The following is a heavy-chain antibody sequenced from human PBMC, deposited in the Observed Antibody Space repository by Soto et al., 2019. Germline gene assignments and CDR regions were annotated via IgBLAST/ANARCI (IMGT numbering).Heavy chain of an antibody. CDR3: ARPNAYSSSWYNYYGMDV. Sequence: GESLKISCKGSGYSFDSFWIGWVRQMPGKGLEWMGLIYPGDSETRYSPYFQGQVTISADKSTNTAYLQRSSLKASDTAMYYCARPNAYSSSWYNYYGMDVWGQGTTVTVSS. D-gene: IGHD6-13*01. V-gene: IGHV5-51*01. J-gene: IGHJ6*02. CDR2: IYPGDSET. CDR1: GYSFDSFW.